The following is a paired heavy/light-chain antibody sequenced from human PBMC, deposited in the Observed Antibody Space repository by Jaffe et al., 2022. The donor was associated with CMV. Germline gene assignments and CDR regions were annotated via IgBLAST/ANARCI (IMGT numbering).Heavy chain of an antibody. D-gene: IGHD5-18*01. Sequence: QVQLVESGGGLVKPGGSLRLSCAASGFTFSDYYMSWIRQAPGKGLEWVSYISSSSSYTNYADSVKGRFTISRDNAKNSLYLQMNSLRAEDTAVYYCARERNRGYSYGYNYWGQGTLVTVSS. CDR2: ISSSSSYT. V-gene: IGHV3-11*06. CDR1: GFTFSDYY. J-gene: IGHJ4*02. CDR3: ARERNRGYSYGYNY.
Light chain of an antibody. V-gene: IGKV3-20*01. Sequence: EIVLTQSPGTLSLSPGERATLSCRASQSVSSSYLAWYQQKPGQAPRLLIYGASSRATGIPDRFSGSGSGTDFTLTISRLEPEDFAVYYCQQYGSSPTFGGGTKVEIK. CDR1: QSVSSSY. CDR2: GAS. J-gene: IGKJ4*01. CDR3: QQYGSSPT.